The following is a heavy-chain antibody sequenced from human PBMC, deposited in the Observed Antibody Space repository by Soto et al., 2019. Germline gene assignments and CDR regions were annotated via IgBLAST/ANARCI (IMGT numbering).Heavy chain of an antibody. V-gene: IGHV1-24*01. CDR2: FDHEDGET. CDR1: GYTXTELS. J-gene: IGHJ5*02. CDR3: ATDPLLLWFGDRTWFDP. D-gene: IGHD3-10*01. Sequence: SXKVSFGVSGYTXTELSMDWGRQAPRKGLEWMGGFDHEDGETLYAQKFQGRVTMTEDTSTDTAYMELSSLRSEDTSVYYCATDPLLLWFGDRTWFDPWGQGTLGTVS.